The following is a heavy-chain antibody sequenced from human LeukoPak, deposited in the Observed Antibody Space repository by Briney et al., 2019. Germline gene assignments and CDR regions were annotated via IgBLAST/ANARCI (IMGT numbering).Heavy chain of an antibody. CDR1: GGSISSYY. V-gene: IGHV4-59*01. J-gene: IGHJ3*02. Sequence: SETLSLTCTVSGGSISSYYWSWIRQPPGKGLEWIGYITKSGSTNYNPSLMSRGTISVDMSKNQFSLRLSSVTAADTAVYYCARGTGYDFWSDYPSFDIWGQGTMVTVSS. CDR2: ITKSGST. D-gene: IGHD3-3*01. CDR3: ARGTGYDFWSDYPSFDI.